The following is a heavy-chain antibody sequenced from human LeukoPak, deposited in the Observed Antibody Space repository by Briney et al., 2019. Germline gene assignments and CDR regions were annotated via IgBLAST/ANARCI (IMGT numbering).Heavy chain of an antibody. CDR2: INHSGST. CDR3: ASTPDYYDSSGYYGAIDY. J-gene: IGHJ4*02. V-gene: IGHV4-34*01. Sequence: SETLSLTCGVYGGSFSGYYWSWIRQPPGKGLEWIGEINHSGSTNYNPSLKSRVTISVDTYKNQFSLKLSSVTAADTAVYYCASTPDYYDSSGYYGAIDYWGQGTLVTVSS. CDR1: GGSFSGYY. D-gene: IGHD3-22*01.